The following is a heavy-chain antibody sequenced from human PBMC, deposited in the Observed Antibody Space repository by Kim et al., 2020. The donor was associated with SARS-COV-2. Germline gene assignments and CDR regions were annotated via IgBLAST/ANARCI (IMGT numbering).Heavy chain of an antibody. CDR2: ISWNSGSI. CDR1: GFTFDDYA. V-gene: IGHV3-9*01. CDR3: AKDIGPDLAAGTLWY. J-gene: IGHJ4*02. Sequence: GGSLRLSCAASGFTFDDYAMHWVRQAPGKGLEWVSGISWNSGSIGYADSVKGRFTISRDNAKNSLYLQMNSLRAEDTALYYCAKDIGPDLAAGTLWYWGQGTLVTVSS. D-gene: IGHD6-13*01.